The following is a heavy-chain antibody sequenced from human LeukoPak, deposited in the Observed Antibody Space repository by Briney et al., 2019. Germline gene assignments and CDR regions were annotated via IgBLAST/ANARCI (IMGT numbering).Heavy chain of an antibody. V-gene: IGHV4-39*01. J-gene: IGHJ4*02. D-gene: IGHD6-19*01. CDR3: ARRVGSGYCFDY. CDR1: GDSIGRNSYY. CDR2: IYYSGTT. Sequence: PSETPSLTCSVSGDSIGRNSYYWGWIRQPPGKGLEWIGSIYYSGTTYYNSSLKSRVTISVDTSKNQFSLKLTSITAADTAVYYCARRVGSGYCFDYWGQGTLVTVSS.